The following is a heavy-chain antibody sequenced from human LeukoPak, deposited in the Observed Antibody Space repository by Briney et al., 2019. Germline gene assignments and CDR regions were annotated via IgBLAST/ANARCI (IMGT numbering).Heavy chain of an antibody. J-gene: IGHJ4*02. CDR3: AKDQYYYDSSGYTDY. CDR2: ISSSGSTI. CDR1: GFTFSDYY. D-gene: IGHD3-22*01. V-gene: IGHV3-11*04. Sequence: PGGSLRLSCAASGFTFSDYYMSWIRQAPGKGLEWVSYISSSGSTIYYADSVKGRFTISRDNSKNTLYLQMNSLRAEDTAVYYCAKDQYYYDSSGYTDYWGQGTLVTVSS.